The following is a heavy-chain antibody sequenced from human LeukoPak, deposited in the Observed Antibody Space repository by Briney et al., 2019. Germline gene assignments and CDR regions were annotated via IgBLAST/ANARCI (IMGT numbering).Heavy chain of an antibody. J-gene: IGHJ4*02. V-gene: IGHV1-8*01. CDR2: MNPNSGNT. CDR1: GYTFTNYD. CDR3: ARFKWDCSSTSCSPLNYYFDY. D-gene: IGHD2-2*01. Sequence: ASVKVSCKASGYTFTNYDINWVRQATGQGLEWMGWMNPNSGNTAYAQKFQGRLTMTRDTSISTIYMELSSLRADDTAVYYCARFKWDCSSTSCSPLNYYFDYWGQGTLVTVSS.